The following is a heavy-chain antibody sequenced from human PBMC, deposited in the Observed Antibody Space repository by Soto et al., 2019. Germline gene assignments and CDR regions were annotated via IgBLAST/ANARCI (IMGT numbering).Heavy chain of an antibody. CDR3: ARDDEVVGWFDP. CDR1: GYTFTSYG. D-gene: IGHD2-2*01. CDR2: ISAYNGNT. Sequence: ASVKVSFKASGYTFTSYGISWVRQAPGQGLEWMGWISAYNGNTNYAQKLQGRVTMTTDTSTSTAYMELRSLRSDDTAVYYCARDDEVVGWFDPWGQATLVTVSS. V-gene: IGHV1-18*01. J-gene: IGHJ5*02.